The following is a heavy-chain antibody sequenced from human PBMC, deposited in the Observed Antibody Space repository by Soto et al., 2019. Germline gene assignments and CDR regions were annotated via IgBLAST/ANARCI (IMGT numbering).Heavy chain of an antibody. CDR3: ARALSPYGDYDNWFDP. Sequence: GESLKISCKGSGYSFTSYWIGWVRQMPGKGLEWMGIIYPGDSDTRYSPSFQGQVTISADKSISTAYLQWSSLKASDTAMYYCARALSPYGDYDNWFDPWGQGTPVTVSS. D-gene: IGHD4-17*01. CDR2: IYPGDSDT. J-gene: IGHJ5*02. CDR1: GYSFTSYW. V-gene: IGHV5-51*01.